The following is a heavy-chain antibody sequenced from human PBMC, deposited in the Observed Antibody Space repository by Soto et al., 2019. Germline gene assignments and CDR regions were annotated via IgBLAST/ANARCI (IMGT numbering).Heavy chain of an antibody. CDR1: GGSVSSDTHY. CDR3: ARFVRSCSGTTCYTRADV. CDR2: IYSSGST. J-gene: IGHJ6*02. D-gene: IGHD2-2*02. V-gene: IGHV4-61*01. Sequence: SETLSLTCTVSGGSVSSDTHYWIWIRHPPGKRLEWIGFIYSSGSTNYNPSLKSRVTMSVDTSKNQFSLKLRSVIVADTAVYHCARFVRSCSGTTCYTRADVWGQGTTVT.